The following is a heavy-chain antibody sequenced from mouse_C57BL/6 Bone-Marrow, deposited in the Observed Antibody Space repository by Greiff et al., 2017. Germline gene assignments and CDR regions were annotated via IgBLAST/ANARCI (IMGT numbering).Heavy chain of an antibody. CDR3: TLYGSYYFGY. Sequence: QVQLQQSGAELVRPGASVTLSCKASGYTFTDYEMHWVKQTPVHGLEWIGAIDPETGGTAYNQKFKGKAILTADKSSSTAYMELRSLTSEDSAVYYCTLYGSYYFGYWGQGTTLTVSS. CDR2: IDPETGGT. CDR1: GYTFTDYE. D-gene: IGHD1-1*01. J-gene: IGHJ2*01. V-gene: IGHV1-15*01.